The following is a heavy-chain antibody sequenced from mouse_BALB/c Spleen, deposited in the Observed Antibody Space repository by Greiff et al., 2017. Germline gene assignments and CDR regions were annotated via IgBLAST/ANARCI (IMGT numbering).Heavy chain of an antibody. J-gene: IGHJ4*01. D-gene: IGHD2-2*01. CDR2: IYPGDGDT. CDR1: GYAFSSYW. CDR3: ARFYGYDPYAMDY. V-gene: IGHV1-80*01. Sequence: VQLQQSGAELVRPGSSVKISCKASGYAFSSYWMNWVKQRPGQGLEWIGQIYPGDGDTNYNEKFKGKATLTADKSSSTAYMQLSSLTSDDSAVYFCARFYGYDPYAMDYWGQGTSVTVSS.